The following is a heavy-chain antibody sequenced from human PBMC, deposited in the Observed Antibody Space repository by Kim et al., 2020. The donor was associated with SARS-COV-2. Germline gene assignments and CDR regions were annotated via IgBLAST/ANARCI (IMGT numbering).Heavy chain of an antibody. CDR1: GYTLTELS. V-gene: IGHV1-24*01. CDR2: FDPEDGET. D-gene: IGHD2-2*01. Sequence: ASVKVSCKVSGYTLTELSMHWVRQAPGKGLEWMGGFDPEDGETIYAQKFQGRVTMTEDISTDTAYMELSSLRSEDTAVYYCATKGYCSSTSCYEAAFDYWGQGTLVTVSS. CDR3: ATKGYCSSTSCYEAAFDY. J-gene: IGHJ4*02.